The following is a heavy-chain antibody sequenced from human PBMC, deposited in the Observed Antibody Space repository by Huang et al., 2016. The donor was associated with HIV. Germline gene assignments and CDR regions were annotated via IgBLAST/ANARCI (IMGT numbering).Heavy chain of an antibody. V-gene: IGHV4-59*01. Sequence: QVQLQESGPGLAKPSETLSLTCSVSGGSTSAFYWGWIRQPPRKGLEGIGDIYYSGNANSNPSLKGRVTMSIDTSKNQCSLKLNSVTAADTAVYYCARLHSPSSLWYFDYWGQGTLLTVSS. CDR3: ARLHSPSSLWYFDY. CDR1: GGSTSAFY. J-gene: IGHJ4*02. D-gene: IGHD6-13*01. CDR2: IYYSGNA.